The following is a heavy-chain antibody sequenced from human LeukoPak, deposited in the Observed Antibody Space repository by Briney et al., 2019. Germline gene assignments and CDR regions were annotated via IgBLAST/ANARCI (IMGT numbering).Heavy chain of an antibody. J-gene: IGHJ4*02. V-gene: IGHV4-38-2*02. CDR3: AREYYDILTGYPYYFDY. CDR2: IYHSGST. Sequence: SETLSLTCTVSGYSISSGYYWGWIRQPPGKGLEWIGSIYHSGSTYYNPSLKSRVTISVDTSKNQFSLKLSSVTAADTAVYYCAREYYDILTGYPYYFDYWGQGTLVTVSS. D-gene: IGHD3-9*01. CDR1: GYSISSGYY.